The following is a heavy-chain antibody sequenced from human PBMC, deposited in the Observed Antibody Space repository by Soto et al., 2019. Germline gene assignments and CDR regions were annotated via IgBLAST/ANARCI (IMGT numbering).Heavy chain of an antibody. CDR3: AREVVVVPAAIPYFMDV. CDR2: IIPILGIA. Sequence: ASVKVSCKASGGTFSSYTISWVRQAPGQGLEWMGRIIPILGIANYAQKFQGRVTITADKSTSTAYMELSSLRSEDTAVYYCAREVVVVPAAIPYFMDVRGKGSTVIVSS. V-gene: IGHV1-69*04. CDR1: GGTFSSYT. J-gene: IGHJ6*03. D-gene: IGHD2-2*01.